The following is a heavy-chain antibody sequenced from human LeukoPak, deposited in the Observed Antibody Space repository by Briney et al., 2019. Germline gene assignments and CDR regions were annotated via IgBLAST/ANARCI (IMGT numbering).Heavy chain of an antibody. Sequence: SETLSLTCTVSGGSISSSSYYWGWIRQPPGKGLEWIGSIYYSGSTYYNPSLKSRVTISVDTSKNQFSLKLSSVTAADTAVYYCAREGSNYYYYYGMVVWGQGTTVTVSS. D-gene: IGHD2-2*01. V-gene: IGHV4-39*02. CDR2: IYYSGST. CDR1: GGSISSSSYY. CDR3: AREGSNYYYYYGMVV. J-gene: IGHJ6*02.